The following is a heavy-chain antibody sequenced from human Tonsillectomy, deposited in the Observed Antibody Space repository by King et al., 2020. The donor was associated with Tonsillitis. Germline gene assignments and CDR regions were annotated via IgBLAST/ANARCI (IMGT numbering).Heavy chain of an antibody. J-gene: IGHJ4*02. D-gene: IGHD6-13*01. V-gene: IGHV3-23*04. Sequence: VQLVESGGVVVQPGGSLRLSCAASGFTFNNYAMSWVRQAPGKGLEWVSGISGGGGSIYYADPVKGRFTISRDNSKNTVYLQMNSLRAEDTAVYYCEKVFGYSNFYYFDNWGQGTLVTVSS. CDR1: GFTFNNYA. CDR3: EKVFGYSNFYYFDN. CDR2: ISGGGGSI.